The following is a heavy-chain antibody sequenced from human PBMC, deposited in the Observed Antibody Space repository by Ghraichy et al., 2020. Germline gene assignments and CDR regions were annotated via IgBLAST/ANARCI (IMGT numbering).Heavy chain of an antibody. CDR3: AKKDGTSGSLDY. CDR2: ISNDGTHK. J-gene: IGHJ4*02. V-gene: IGHV3-30*18. D-gene: IGHD1-26*01. Sequence: GESLRLSCAASGFTFSSYVMHWVRQAPGKGLVWVAVISNDGTHKYYVDSVKGRFTISRDNSNNTVYLQMNSLRVDDTSVYYCAKKDGTSGSLDYWGQGTLVTVSS. CDR1: GFTFSSYV.